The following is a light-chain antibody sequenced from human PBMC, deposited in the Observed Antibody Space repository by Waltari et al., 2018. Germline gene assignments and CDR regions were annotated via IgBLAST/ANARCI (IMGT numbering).Light chain of an antibody. CDR3: CSNVGTSAF. CDR1: SNNVGSYNL. Sequence: QAGPTQPASVSGSPGQSITISCTGTSNNVGSYNLFSWYQQHPGKPPKLISYEGSKRPSGVSNRFSGSKSDNTASLTLSGLQPDDEADYYCCSNVGTSAFFGGGTKLTVL. V-gene: IGLV2-23*03. J-gene: IGLJ2*01. CDR2: EGS.